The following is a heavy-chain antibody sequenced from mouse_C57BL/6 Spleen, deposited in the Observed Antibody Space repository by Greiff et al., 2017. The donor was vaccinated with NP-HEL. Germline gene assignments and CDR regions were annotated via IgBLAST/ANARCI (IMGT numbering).Heavy chain of an antibody. V-gene: IGHV1-22*01. CDR2: INPNNGGT. D-gene: IGHD2-4*01. J-gene: IGHJ3*01. CDR1: GYTFTDYN. Sequence: SGPELVKPGASVKMSCKASGYTFTDYNIHWVKQSHGKSLEWIGYINPNNGGTSYNQKFKGKATLTVNKSSSTAYMELRSLTSEDSAVYYCASYDYDDALFAYWGQGTLVTVSA. CDR3: ASYDYDDALFAY.